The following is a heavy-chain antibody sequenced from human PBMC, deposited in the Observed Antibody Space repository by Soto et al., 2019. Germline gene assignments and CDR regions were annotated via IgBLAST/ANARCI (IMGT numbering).Heavy chain of an antibody. J-gene: IGHJ6*02. CDR3: ARGGYYDSSGSRNFHYYGMDV. CDR1: GYTLTELS. Sequence: ASVKVSCKVSGYTLTELSMHWVRQAPGKGLERMGGFDPEDGETIYAQKFQGRVTMTEDTSTDTAYMALRSLRSDDTAIYFCARGGYYDSSGSRNFHYYGMDVWGQGTTVTV. D-gene: IGHD3-22*01. CDR2: FDPEDGET. V-gene: IGHV1-24*01.